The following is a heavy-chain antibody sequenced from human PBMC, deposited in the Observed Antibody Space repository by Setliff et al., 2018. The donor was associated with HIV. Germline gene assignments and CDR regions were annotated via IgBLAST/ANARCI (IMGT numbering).Heavy chain of an antibody. Sequence: PSETLSLTCTVSGGSISSTSYYWGWIRQPPGTGLEWIGSISSSGNTYYNPSLKSRVTTSVDTPKNQFSLKLNSVTAADTAVYYCAETIGRYFDIFDNWGQGTLVTSPQ. CDR1: GGSISSTSYY. CDR2: ISSSGNT. CDR3: AETIGRYFDIFDN. V-gene: IGHV4-39*01. J-gene: IGHJ4*02. D-gene: IGHD3-9*01.